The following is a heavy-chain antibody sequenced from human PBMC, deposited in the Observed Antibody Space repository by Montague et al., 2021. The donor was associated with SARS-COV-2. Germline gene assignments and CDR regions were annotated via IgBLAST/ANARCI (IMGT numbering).Heavy chain of an antibody. Sequence: SETLSLTCAIYGGSFSGYYWSWIRQPPGKGLEWIGEINHRGSINYNPSLKSRVTISVETSKNQFSLKLSSVTAADTAVYYCARVPDYYDSSGYYFDAFDIWGQGTMVTVSS. CDR1: GGSFSGYY. D-gene: IGHD3-22*01. CDR3: ARVPDYYDSSGYYFDAFDI. CDR2: INHRGSI. V-gene: IGHV4-34*01. J-gene: IGHJ3*02.